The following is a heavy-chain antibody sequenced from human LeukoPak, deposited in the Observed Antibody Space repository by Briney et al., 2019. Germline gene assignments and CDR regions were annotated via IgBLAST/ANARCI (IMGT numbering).Heavy chain of an antibody. J-gene: IGHJ4*02. CDR2: IGVSGGNT. CDR3: ARAEEQRWGYVDY. Sequence: GGSLRLSCAASGFTFSSYAMNWVRQAPGKGLEWVSAIGVSGGNTYYADSVKGRFTISRDNAKNSLYLQMNSLRDEDTAVYYCARAEEQRWGYVDYWGQGTLVTVSS. D-gene: IGHD5-24*01. CDR1: GFTFSSYA. V-gene: IGHV3-23*01.